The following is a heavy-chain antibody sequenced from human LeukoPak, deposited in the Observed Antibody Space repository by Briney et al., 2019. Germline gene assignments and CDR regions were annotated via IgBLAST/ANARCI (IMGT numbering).Heavy chain of an antibody. CDR2: ISSSSSYI. CDR1: GFTFSSYS. CDR3: AKEYCSGGSCYSAFDY. J-gene: IGHJ4*02. D-gene: IGHD2-15*01. V-gene: IGHV3-21*04. Sequence: GGSLRLSCAASGFTFSSYSMNWVRQAPGKGLEWVSSISSSSSYIYYADSVKGRFTISRDNSKNSLYLQMNSLRTEDTALYYCAKEYCSGGSCYSAFDYWGQGTLVTVSS.